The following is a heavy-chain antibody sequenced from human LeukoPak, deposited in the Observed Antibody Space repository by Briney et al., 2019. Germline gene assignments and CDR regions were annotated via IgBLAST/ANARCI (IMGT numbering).Heavy chain of an antibody. D-gene: IGHD3-10*01. CDR3: ARDGYYYGSGSYYNVVWFDP. J-gene: IGHJ5*02. Sequence: SETLSLTCTVSGYSISSGYYWGWIRQPPGKGLEWVGSIYHSGSTYYNPSLKSRVTISVDTSKNQFSLKLSSVTAADTAVYYCARDGYYYGSGSYYNVVWFDPWGQGTLVTVSS. V-gene: IGHV4-38-2*02. CDR1: GYSISSGYY. CDR2: IYHSGST.